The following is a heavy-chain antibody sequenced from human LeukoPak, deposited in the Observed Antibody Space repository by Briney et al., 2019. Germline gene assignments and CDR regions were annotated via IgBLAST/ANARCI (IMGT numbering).Heavy chain of an antibody. CDR2: ISGSGGGT. J-gene: IGHJ6*02. Sequence: GGSLRLSCAASGLTFSSYAMSWVRQAPGKGLEWVSAISGSGGGTYYADSVKGRFTTSRDNSKNTLYLQMNSLRAEDTAVYYCAKEHRWGSSDYCGMDVWGQGTTVTVSS. V-gene: IGHV3-23*01. CDR1: GLTFSSYA. CDR3: AKEHRWGSSDYCGMDV. D-gene: IGHD6-6*01.